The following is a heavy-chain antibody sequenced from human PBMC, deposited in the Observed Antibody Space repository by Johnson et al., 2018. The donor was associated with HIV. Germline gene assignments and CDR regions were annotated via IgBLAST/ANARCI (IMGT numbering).Heavy chain of an antibody. V-gene: IGHV3-11*01. CDR2: FSRSGSTI. CDR3: ARDICYTDTAFDI. D-gene: IGHD5-18*01. CDR1: GFTFSDYY. Sequence: QMLLVESGGGLVKPGGSLRLSCAASGFTFSDYYMSWIRQAPGPGLEWVSYFSRSGSTIDYADSVKGRFTISRDNAKNSLYLQMNSLRAEDTALYYCARDICYTDTAFDIWGQGTMVTVSS. J-gene: IGHJ3*02.